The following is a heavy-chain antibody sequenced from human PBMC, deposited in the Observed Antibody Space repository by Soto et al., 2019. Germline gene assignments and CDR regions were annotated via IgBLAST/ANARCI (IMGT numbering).Heavy chain of an antibody. Sequence: EVQMVESGGVVVQPGGSLRLSCAASGFTFDDYSVHWVRQAPGKGLEWVSLISWDGYSTFYADSVKGRFTISRDNSKNSLYLQMNSLTTEDTAFYYCVKDGAVTDYTYLASWGQGALVTVSS. CDR2: ISWDGYST. V-gene: IGHV3-43*01. J-gene: IGHJ4*02. CDR1: GFTFDDYS. CDR3: VKDGAVTDYTYLAS. D-gene: IGHD4-4*01.